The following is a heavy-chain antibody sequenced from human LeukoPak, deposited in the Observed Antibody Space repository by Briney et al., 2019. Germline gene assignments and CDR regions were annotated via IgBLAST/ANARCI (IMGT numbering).Heavy chain of an antibody. CDR3: ARVRGVGASIDY. J-gene: IGHJ4*02. Sequence: ASVKVSCKASGYTFTGYYIHWVRQAPRQGLEWMGWFNPNSGGTKYAQKLQGRVTMTRDTCISTVYMELGRLRSDDTAVYYCARVRGVGASIDYWGQGTLVTVSS. D-gene: IGHD1-26*01. CDR1: GYTFTGYY. V-gene: IGHV1-2*02. CDR2: FNPNSGGT.